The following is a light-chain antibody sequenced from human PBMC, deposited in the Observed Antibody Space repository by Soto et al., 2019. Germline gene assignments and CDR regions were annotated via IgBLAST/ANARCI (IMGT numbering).Light chain of an antibody. J-gene: IGKJ5*01. CDR2: AAS. CDR1: QSISSY. V-gene: IGKV1-39*01. CDR3: QQSYSTPRT. Sequence: DIQMTQSPSSLSASVGDRVTITCRASQSISSYLNWYQQKPGKAPKLLIYAASSLQSGVPSRFSGSGSGTDFTLTISSLQTEDFETDYCQQSYSTPRTFGQGTRLEIK.